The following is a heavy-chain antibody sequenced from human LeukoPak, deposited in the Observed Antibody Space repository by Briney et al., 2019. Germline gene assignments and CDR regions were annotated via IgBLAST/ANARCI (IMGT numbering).Heavy chain of an antibody. Sequence: GGSLRLSCAASGFTFSSYGMHWVRQAPGKGLEWVAFIRYDGSNKYYADSVKGRFTISRDNSKNTLYLQMNSLRAEDTAVYYCGRDRARDTAINYYYYGVDVWGQGTTVTVSS. CDR3: GRDRARDTAINYYYYGVDV. CDR1: GFTFSSYG. V-gene: IGHV3-30*02. J-gene: IGHJ6*02. CDR2: IRYDGSNK. D-gene: IGHD5-18*01.